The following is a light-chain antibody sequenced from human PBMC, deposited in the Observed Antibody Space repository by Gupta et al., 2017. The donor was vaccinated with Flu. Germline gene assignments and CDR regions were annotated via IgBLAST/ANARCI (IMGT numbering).Light chain of an antibody. V-gene: IGLV2-23*02. Sequence: CQQRVSWYQHRPGNAPKLILYAVTKSPSGVSDRFSVSISGNAASLTSSGLQAEDEGDYYCCSFMYLSSFWVFGGGTKLTVL. CDR1: CQQR. CDR3: CSFMYLSSFWV. CDR2: AVT. J-gene: IGLJ3*02.